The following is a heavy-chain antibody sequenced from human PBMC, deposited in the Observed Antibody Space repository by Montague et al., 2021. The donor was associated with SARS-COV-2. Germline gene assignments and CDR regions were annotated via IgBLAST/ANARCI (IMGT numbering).Heavy chain of an antibody. CDR1: GASFSRYS. CDR3: ARQKLRPHKHIKKEFYYYGLDI. Sequence: SETLSLTCAVYGASFSRYSYNWVRQAPGKGLEWIGEITNSGSVNYQPSLNNRVTISVDPSKSQVSLRLTSVTVADTAIYFCARQKLRPHKHIKKEFYYYGLDIWGQGTTVTVS. J-gene: IGHJ6*02. CDR2: ITNSGSV. V-gene: IGHV4-34*01.